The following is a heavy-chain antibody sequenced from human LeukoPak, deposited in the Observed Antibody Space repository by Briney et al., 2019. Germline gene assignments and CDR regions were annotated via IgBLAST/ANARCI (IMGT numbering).Heavy chain of an antibody. Sequence: GGSLRLSCEASGFTFTTYSMTWVRQTPGEGLEWVSSISTRDTFINYADSVKGRFTISRDNAKNSMFLQMTSLRAEDTAMYYCARWKPRSDALDVWGKGTMVMVSS. CDR3: ARWKPRSDALDV. CDR2: ISTRDTFI. D-gene: IGHD1-1*01. CDR1: GFTFTTYS. J-gene: IGHJ3*01. V-gene: IGHV3-21*01.